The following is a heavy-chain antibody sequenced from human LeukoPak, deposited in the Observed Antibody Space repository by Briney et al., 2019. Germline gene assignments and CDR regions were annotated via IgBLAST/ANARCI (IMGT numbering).Heavy chain of an antibody. J-gene: IGHJ3*02. V-gene: IGHV4-39*02. Sequence: SETLSLTCTVSGGSISSYYWSWIRQPPGKGLEWIGSIYYSGSTYYNPSLKSRVTISVDTSKNQFSLKLSSVTAADTALYHCARDLVRSNAFDIWGQGTMVTVSS. D-gene: IGHD3-22*01. CDR1: GGSISSYY. CDR3: ARDLVRSNAFDI. CDR2: IYYSGST.